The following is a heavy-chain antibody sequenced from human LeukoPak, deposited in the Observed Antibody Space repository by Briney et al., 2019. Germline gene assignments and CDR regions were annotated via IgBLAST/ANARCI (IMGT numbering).Heavy chain of an antibody. CDR1: GGTFSTFP. Sequence: GASVKVSCKASGGTFSTFPISWVRQAPGQGLEWIGGIIPIFGPNYAQKFQGRATISADLATATAYMELSSLTSEDTSVYYCATGKDRSSYYYSLDYWGQGTLVAVSS. D-gene: IGHD3-22*01. J-gene: IGHJ4*02. CDR2: IIPIFGP. CDR3: ATGKDRSSYYYSLDY. V-gene: IGHV1-69*13.